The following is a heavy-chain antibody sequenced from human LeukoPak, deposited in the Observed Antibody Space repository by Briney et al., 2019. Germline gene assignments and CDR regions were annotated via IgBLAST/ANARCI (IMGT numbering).Heavy chain of an antibody. V-gene: IGHV1-69*05. D-gene: IGHD2-2*01. CDR2: IIPIFGTA. CDR3: ARVRRLGYCSSTSCTSPGWFDP. CDR1: GGTFSSYA. Sequence: GASVKLSCKASGGTFSSYAISWVRQAPGQGLEWMGRIIPIFGTANYAQKFQGRVTITTDDSTSTAYMELNSLRSEATAVCYCARVRRLGYCSSTSCTSPGWFDPWGQGTLVTVSS. J-gene: IGHJ5*02.